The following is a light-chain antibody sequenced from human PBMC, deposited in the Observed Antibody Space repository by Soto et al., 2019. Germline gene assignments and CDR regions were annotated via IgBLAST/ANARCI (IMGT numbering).Light chain of an antibody. CDR3: HQRQSWPRT. CDR2: QTS. J-gene: IGKJ1*01. CDR1: QYINTR. V-gene: IGKV3-11*01. Sequence: EIVLTQSPGTLSSFPGDRVTLSCRASQYINTRLAWYQHRPGQAPRLLIYQTSIRAAGIPARFSASGSGTDFTLTISDVQPEDFALYYCHQRQSWPRTFGQGTRWIS.